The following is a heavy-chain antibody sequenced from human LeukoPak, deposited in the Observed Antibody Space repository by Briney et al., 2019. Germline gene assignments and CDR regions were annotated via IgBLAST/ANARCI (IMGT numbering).Heavy chain of an antibody. CDR1: GYTLTELS. D-gene: IGHD3-16*02. CDR3: ATGRLRLGGLSNWFDP. J-gene: IGHJ5*02. V-gene: IGHV1-24*01. CDR2: FDPEDGET. Sequence: GASVKVSCKVSGYTLTELSMHWVRQAPGKGLEWMGGFDPEDGETIYAQKFQGRVTMTEDTSTDSAYMELSSLRSEDTAVYYCATGRLRLGGLSNWFDPWGQGTLVTVSS.